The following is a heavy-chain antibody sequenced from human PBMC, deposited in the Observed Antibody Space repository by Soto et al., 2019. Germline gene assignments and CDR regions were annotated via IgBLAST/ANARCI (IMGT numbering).Heavy chain of an antibody. D-gene: IGHD3-3*01. CDR3: ASPNSLNYDFWSGYYLAY. J-gene: IGHJ4*02. CDR1: GGTFSSYA. Sequence: QVQLVQSGAEVKKPGSSVKVSCKASGGTFSSYAISWVRQAPGQGLEWMGGIIPIFGTANYAQKFQGRVTITADESTSTAYMELSSLRSEDTAVYYCASPNSLNYDFWSGYYLAYWGQGTLVTVSS. V-gene: IGHV1-69*12. CDR2: IIPIFGTA.